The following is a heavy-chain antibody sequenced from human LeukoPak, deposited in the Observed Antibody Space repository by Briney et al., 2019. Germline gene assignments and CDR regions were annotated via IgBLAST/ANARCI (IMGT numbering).Heavy chain of an antibody. V-gene: IGHV5-51*01. Sequence: GESLKISCKGSGYSFTSYWIGWVRQMPGKGLEWMGIICPGDSDTRYSPSFQGQVTISADKSISTAYLQWGSLKASDTAMYYCARLLVGDILTGYVDLFDYWGQGTLVTVSS. D-gene: IGHD3-9*01. CDR1: GYSFTSYW. CDR2: ICPGDSDT. J-gene: IGHJ4*02. CDR3: ARLLVGDILTGYVDLFDY.